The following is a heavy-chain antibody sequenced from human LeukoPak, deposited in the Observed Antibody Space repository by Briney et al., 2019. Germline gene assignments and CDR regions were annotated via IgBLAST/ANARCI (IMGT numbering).Heavy chain of an antibody. Sequence: ASVKVSCKASGYTFTGYYMHWVRQAPGQGLEWMGWINPNSGGTNYAQKFQGRVTMTRDTSISTAYMELSRLRSDDTAVYYCARDSELVIAAAGNYYMDVWGKRTTVTVSS. CDR1: GYTFTGYY. J-gene: IGHJ6*03. D-gene: IGHD6-13*01. CDR2: INPNSGGT. CDR3: ARDSELVIAAAGNYYMDV. V-gene: IGHV1-2*02.